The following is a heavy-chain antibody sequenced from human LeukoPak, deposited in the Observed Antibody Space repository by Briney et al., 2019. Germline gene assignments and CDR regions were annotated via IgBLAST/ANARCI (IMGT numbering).Heavy chain of an antibody. CDR1: GGSFSGYY. V-gene: IGHV4-34*01. CDR3: ARAIAARPRLRYSGSPFDY. CDR2: INHSGST. J-gene: IGHJ4*02. Sequence: SETLSLTCAVYGGSFSGYYWSWIRQPPGKGLEWIGEINHSGSTNYNPSLKSRVTISVDTSKNQFSLKLSSVTAADTAVYYCARAIAARPRLRYSGSPFDYWGQGTLVTVSS. D-gene: IGHD6-6*01.